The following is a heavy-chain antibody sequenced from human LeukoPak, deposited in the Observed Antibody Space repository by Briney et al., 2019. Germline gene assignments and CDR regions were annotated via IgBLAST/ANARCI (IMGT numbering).Heavy chain of an antibody. CDR3: AELGITMIGGV. D-gene: IGHD3-10*02. Sequence: GGSLRLSCAASGFTFSNYAMSWVRQAPGKGLEWVSVISGSGVSTYYADSVKGRFTISRDNAKNSLYLQMNSLRAEDTAVYYCAELGITMIGGVWGKGTTVTISS. J-gene: IGHJ6*04. V-gene: IGHV3-23*01. CDR1: GFTFSNYA. CDR2: ISGSGVST.